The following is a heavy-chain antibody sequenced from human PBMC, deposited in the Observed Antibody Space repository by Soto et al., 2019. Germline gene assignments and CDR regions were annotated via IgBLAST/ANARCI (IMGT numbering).Heavy chain of an antibody. D-gene: IGHD1-26*01. Sequence: EVQLVESGGGFVQPGGCLRLSCAASGFTFSDYWMTWVRQALGKGLEWVANIKQDGRELFYVDSVKGRFTISRDNAKNSLSLEMNSLRAEDTALYYCARHTGTYWDYWGQGILVTVSS. J-gene: IGHJ4*02. CDR3: ARHTGTYWDY. V-gene: IGHV3-7*03. CDR2: IKQDGREL. CDR1: GFTFSDYW.